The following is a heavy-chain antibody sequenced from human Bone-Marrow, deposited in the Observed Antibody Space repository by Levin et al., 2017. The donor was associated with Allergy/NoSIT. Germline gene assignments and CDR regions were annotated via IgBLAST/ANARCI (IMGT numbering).Heavy chain of an antibody. CDR3: ARGVPRLRWFIAFDY. CDR1: GGSFSGYY. CDR2: INHSGST. V-gene: IGHV4-34*01. D-gene: IGHD4-23*01. J-gene: IGHJ4*02. Sequence: PGGSLRLSCAVYGGSFSGYYWSWIRQPPGKGLEWIGEINHSGSTNYNPSLKSRVTISVDTSKNQFSLKLSSVTAADTAVYYCARGVPRLRWFIAFDYWGQGTLVTVSS.